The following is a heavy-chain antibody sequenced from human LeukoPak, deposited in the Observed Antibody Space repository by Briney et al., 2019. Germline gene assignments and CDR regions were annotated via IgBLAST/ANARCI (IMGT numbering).Heavy chain of an antibody. V-gene: IGHV1-69*05. D-gene: IGHD4-23*01. CDR2: IIPIFGTA. CDR1: GGTFSSYA. Sequence: SVKVSCKASGGTFSSYAISWVRQAPGQGLEWMGGIIPIFGTANYAQKFQCRVTITTDESTSTAYMELSSLRSEATAVYYCARVDYGGKGGYFDYWGQGTLVTVSS. J-gene: IGHJ4*02. CDR3: ARVDYGGKGGYFDY.